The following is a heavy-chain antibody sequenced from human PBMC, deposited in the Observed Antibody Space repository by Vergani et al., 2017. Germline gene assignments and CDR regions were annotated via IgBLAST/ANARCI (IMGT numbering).Heavy chain of an antibody. CDR1: GGSISSSSYN. J-gene: IGHJ4*02. D-gene: IGHD4-23*01. CDR3: ATSTPPDYFEY. CDR2: IKDSGST. Sequence: QLQLQESGPGLVKPSETLSLTCTVSGGSISSSSYNWGWIRQPPGKGLEWIGSIKDSGSTYYNPSLKSRVTISVDTSKNQFSLKLSSVTAADPALYYCATSTPPDYFEYWGQGTLVTVSS. V-gene: IGHV4-39*07.